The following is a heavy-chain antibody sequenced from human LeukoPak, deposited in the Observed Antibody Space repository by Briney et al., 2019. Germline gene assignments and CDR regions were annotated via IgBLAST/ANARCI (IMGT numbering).Heavy chain of an antibody. D-gene: IGHD1-1*01. CDR1: GFTFNHYV. V-gene: IGHV3-23*01. CDR2: ISGSAGGT. Sequence: GGSLRLSCAASGFTFNHYVMSWLRQAPGKGLEWVSTISGSAGGTYYADSVEGRFTISRDNSKNVLYLQMNNLRAEDTATYYCSRDNRAATPNFYFYYWGQGTLVTVSS. J-gene: IGHJ4*02. CDR3: SRDNRAATPNFYFYY.